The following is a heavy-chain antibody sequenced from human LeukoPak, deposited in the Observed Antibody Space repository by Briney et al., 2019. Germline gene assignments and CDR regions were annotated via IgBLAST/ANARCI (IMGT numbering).Heavy chain of an antibody. CDR3: ARVSGYDYHYYYYGRDV. J-gene: IGHJ6*04. V-gene: IGHV1-18*01. CDR2: ISAYNGNT. Sequence: ASVKVSCKASGYTFTSYGISWVRQAPGQGLEWMGWISAYNGNTNYAQKLQGRVTMTTDTSTSTAYMELRSLRSDDTAVYYCARVSGYDYHYYYYGRDVWGKGTRVTVSS. D-gene: IGHD5-12*01. CDR1: GYTFTSYG.